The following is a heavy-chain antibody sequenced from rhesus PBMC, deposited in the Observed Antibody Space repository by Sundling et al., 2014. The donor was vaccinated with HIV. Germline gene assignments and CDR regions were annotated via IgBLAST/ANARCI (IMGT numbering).Heavy chain of an antibody. V-gene: IGHV4-165*02. CDR1: GETIINYY. CDR2: IGASSGST. J-gene: IGHJ4*01. Sequence: QVQLQESGPGLVKPSETLSLMCAVSGETIINYYWNWIRQSPGKGLEWIGYIGASSGSTYYNPSLKSRVTISADTSKNQFSLKLSSVTAADTAVYYCASGPYEVDYGYYSTHQGYFDYWGQGVLVTVSS. D-gene: IGHD3-9*01. CDR3: ASGPYEVDYGYYSTHQGYFDY.